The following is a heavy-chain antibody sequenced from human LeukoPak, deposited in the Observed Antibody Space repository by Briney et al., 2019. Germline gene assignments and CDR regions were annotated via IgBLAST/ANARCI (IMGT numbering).Heavy chain of an antibody. J-gene: IGHJ6*02. CDR1: GYTFTGYY. V-gene: IGHV1-2*02. Sequence: ASVKVSCKASGYTFTGYYMHWVRQAPGQGLEWMGWINPNSGGTNYAQKFQGRVTMTRDTSINTAYMELSRLRSDDTAVYYCARGLNYYYGMDVWGQGTTVTVPS. CDR2: INPNSGGT. CDR3: ARGLNYYYGMDV.